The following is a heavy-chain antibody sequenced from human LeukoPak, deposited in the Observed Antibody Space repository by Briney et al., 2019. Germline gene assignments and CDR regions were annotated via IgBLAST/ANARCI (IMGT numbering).Heavy chain of an antibody. CDR3: ARINDYGDYYLFDY. CDR2: MNPNSGNT. CDR1: GYTFTSYD. D-gene: IGHD4-17*01. V-gene: IGHV1-8*03. Sequence: ASVKVSCKASGYTFTSYDINWVRQATGQGLEWMGWMNPNSGNTGYAQKFQGRVTITRNTSISTAYMELSSLRSEDTAVYYCARINDYGDYYLFDYWGQGTLVTVSS. J-gene: IGHJ4*02.